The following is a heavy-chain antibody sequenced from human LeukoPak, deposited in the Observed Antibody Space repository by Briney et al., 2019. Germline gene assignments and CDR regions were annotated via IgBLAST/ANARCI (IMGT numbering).Heavy chain of an antibody. CDR3: ASGYSYDSLRF. CDR1: GFTFSSYS. Sequence: PGGSLRPSCVAPGFTFSSYSGIWVRQTPGKGLECVSSISSGSTYIYSADSVRGRFTISRDNAKNSLFLQMDSLRPDDTAVYYCASGYSYDSLRFWGQGTLVTVSS. D-gene: IGHD3-22*01. V-gene: IGHV3-21*01. CDR2: ISSGSTYI. J-gene: IGHJ4*02.